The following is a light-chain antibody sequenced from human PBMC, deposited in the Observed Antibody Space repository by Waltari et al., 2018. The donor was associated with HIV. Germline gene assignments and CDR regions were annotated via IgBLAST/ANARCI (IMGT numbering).Light chain of an antibody. CDR1: NSNIGANYD. Sequence: QSVLTQPPSVSGAPGQRVTTPCTGNNSNIGANYDVPWYQQLPGTAPKLLIYGNTNRPSGVPDRFSGSKSGTSASLVITGLRAEDEADYYCQSYDSSLSGSEVFGGGTKLSVL. J-gene: IGLJ2*01. CDR2: GNT. CDR3: QSYDSSLSGSEV. V-gene: IGLV1-40*01.